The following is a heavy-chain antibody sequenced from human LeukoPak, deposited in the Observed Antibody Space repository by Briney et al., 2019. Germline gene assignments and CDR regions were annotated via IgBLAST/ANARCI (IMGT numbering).Heavy chain of an antibody. CDR1: GFTVSSNY. J-gene: IGHJ6*03. D-gene: IGHD3-16*02. CDR2: VYGGDTT. CDR3: ARDVTSYYYYMDV. Sequence: GGSLRLSCAASGFTVSSNYMTWVRQASGKGLEWVSVVYGGDTTYYADSVKGRFTISRDNSKNTLYMQMNSLRAEDTAVYYCARDVTSYYYYMDVWGKGTTVTVSS. V-gene: IGHV3-66*01.